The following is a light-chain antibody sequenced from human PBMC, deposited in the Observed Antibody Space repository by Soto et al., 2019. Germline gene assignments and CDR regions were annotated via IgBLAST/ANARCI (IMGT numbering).Light chain of an antibody. V-gene: IGLV1-47*01. CDR2: RNN. CDR1: SSNVGSND. Sequence: QSVLTQPPSTSGTPGQRLTIYCSGSSSNVGSNDVYWYQHVPGAAPNLLIYRNNRRPSGVPDRFSGSKSGSAVSLAISGLRSEDEADYYCASWDDTLSGPVFGGGTKLTVL. J-gene: IGLJ3*02. CDR3: ASWDDTLSGPV.